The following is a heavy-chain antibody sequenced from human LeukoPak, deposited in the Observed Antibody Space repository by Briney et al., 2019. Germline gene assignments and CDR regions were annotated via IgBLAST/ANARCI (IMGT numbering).Heavy chain of an antibody. D-gene: IGHD6-13*01. Sequence: GGSLRLSCAASRFTFSSYAMSWVRQAPGKGLEWVSGISGSGGRTYYAESVKGRFAISRDNSKNTLYLQMNSLRAEDTAVYYCAKGRITAAGTNDAFDIWGQGTMVTVSS. J-gene: IGHJ3*02. CDR2: ISGSGGRT. CDR1: RFTFSSYA. CDR3: AKGRITAAGTNDAFDI. V-gene: IGHV3-23*01.